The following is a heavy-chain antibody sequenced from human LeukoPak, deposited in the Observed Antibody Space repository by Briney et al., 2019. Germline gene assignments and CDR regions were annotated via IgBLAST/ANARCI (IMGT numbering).Heavy chain of an antibody. CDR1: GFTFSGSA. V-gene: IGHV3-73*01. J-gene: IGHJ6*03. Sequence: PGGSLRLSCAASGFTFSGSAMHWVRQASGKGLEWVGRIRSKANSYATTYAASVKGRFTISRDDSKNTAYLQMNSLKTEDAAVYYCTRQGTYCSGGACSELYSHMDVWGKGTTVTVSS. D-gene: IGHD2-15*01. CDR2: IRSKANSYAT. CDR3: TRQGTYCSGGACSELYSHMDV.